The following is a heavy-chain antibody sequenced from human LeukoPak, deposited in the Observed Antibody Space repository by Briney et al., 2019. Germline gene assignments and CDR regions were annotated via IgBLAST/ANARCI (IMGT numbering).Heavy chain of an antibody. J-gene: IGHJ4*02. CDR2: INHSGST. V-gene: IGHV4-34*01. CDR3: ARANNPFDY. D-gene: IGHD1-14*01. CDR1: GGSFSGYY. Sequence: PSETLSLTCAVYGGSFSGYYWSWIRQPPGKGLEWIEEINHSGSTNYNPSLKSRVTISVDTSKNQFSLKLSSVTAADTAVYYCARANNPFDYWGQGTLVTVSS.